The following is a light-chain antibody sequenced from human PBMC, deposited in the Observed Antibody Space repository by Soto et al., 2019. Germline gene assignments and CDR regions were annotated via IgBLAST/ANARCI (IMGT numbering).Light chain of an antibody. Sequence: EIVRTPSPATLSVSPVEISTPSCMASQSVSSNLAWYQQTPGQAPRLLIYGSSTRATGIPARFSGSGSGTEFTPTISSLQSEDFAVYYCQQYNNWPPMNFGQGTKVEIK. CDR3: QQYNNWPPMN. CDR1: QSVSSN. J-gene: IGKJ5*01. CDR2: GSS. V-gene: IGKV3-15*01.